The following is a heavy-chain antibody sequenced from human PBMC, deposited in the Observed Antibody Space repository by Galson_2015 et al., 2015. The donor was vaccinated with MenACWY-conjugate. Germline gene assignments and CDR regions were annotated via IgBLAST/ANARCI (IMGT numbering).Heavy chain of an antibody. CDR3: ARDLGFYCSRNDCYSPY. CDR1: GFIFNNYW. V-gene: IGHV3-7*03. D-gene: IGHD2-2*01. CDR2: IEQDGSEK. Sequence: SLRLSCAASGFIFNNYWMSWVRQVPGKGPEWVANIEQDGSEKYYVDSVRGRFTISRGNAKNSLYLQMNSLRAEDTAVYYCARDLGFYCSRNDCYSPYWGQGTLVTVSS. J-gene: IGHJ4*02.